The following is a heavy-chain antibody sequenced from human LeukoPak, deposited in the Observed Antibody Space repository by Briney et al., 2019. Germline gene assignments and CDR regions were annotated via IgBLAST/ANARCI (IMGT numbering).Heavy chain of an antibody. V-gene: IGHV1-8*01. CDR2: MNPNTGNT. D-gene: IGHD3-22*01. CDR1: GYTFTSYD. J-gene: IGHJ4*02. Sequence: ASVKVSCKASGYTFTSYDIYWVRQATGQGLEWMGWMNPNTGNTDFAQKFQGRVTMTRDTSTSTAYMELSSRTSDDTAVYYCARAPLGPYFENSGTTFDYWGQGALVTVSS. CDR3: ARAPLGPYFENSGTTFDY.